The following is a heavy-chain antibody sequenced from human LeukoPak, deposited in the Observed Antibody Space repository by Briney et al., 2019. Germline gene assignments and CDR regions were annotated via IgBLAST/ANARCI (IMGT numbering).Heavy chain of an antibody. Sequence: PSETLSLTCTVSGGSVSSGSYYWSWIRQPPGKGLEWIGYIYYSGSTNYNPSLKSRVTISVDTSKNQFSLKLSSVTAADTAVYYCARTVAPPNYFDYWGQGTLVTVSS. CDR3: ARTVAPPNYFDY. CDR2: IYYSGST. V-gene: IGHV4-61*01. D-gene: IGHD6-19*01. J-gene: IGHJ4*02. CDR1: GGSVSSGSYY.